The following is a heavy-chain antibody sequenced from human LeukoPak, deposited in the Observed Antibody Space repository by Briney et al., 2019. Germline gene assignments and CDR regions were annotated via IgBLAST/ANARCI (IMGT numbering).Heavy chain of an antibody. CDR3: ARHMYYYENTGYYSNPFDY. D-gene: IGHD3-22*01. CDR1: GYTFSFYA. V-gene: IGHV1-69*05. CDR2: NNHIFTRT. J-gene: IGHJ4*02. Sequence: ASVTVSFKAYGYTFSFYALNWVRQAPGQGLEWMGGNNHIFTRTDDAERSQGRVTITTDESSNTAYMELRGLRSDDTAVNYCARHMYYYENTGYYSNPFDYWGQGTLVTVSS.